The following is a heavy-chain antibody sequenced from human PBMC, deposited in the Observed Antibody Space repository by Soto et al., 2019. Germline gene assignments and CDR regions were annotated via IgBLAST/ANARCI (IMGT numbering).Heavy chain of an antibody. CDR3: ARVSRSTTIVVATLYYVDY. D-gene: IGHD3-22*01. CDR2: INAGNGNT. J-gene: IGHJ4*02. V-gene: IGHV1-3*01. CDR1: GYTFTSYA. Sequence: ASVKVSFKASGYTFTSYAMHWVRQAPGQRLEWMGWINAGNGNTKYSQKFQGRVTITRGTSASTAYMELSSLRSEDTAVYYCARVSRSTTIVVATLYYVDYWGQLTLVTVSS.